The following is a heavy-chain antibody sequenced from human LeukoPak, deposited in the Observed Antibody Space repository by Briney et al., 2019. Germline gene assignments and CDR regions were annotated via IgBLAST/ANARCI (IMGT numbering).Heavy chain of an antibody. V-gene: IGHV4-39*07. D-gene: IGHD2-8*01. CDR3: ARVVLMVYAIPGRNAFDI. CDR1: GGSISSSSYY. Sequence: SETLSLTCTVSGGSISSSSYYWGWIRQPPGKGLEWIGSIYYSGSTYYNPSLKSRVTISVDTPRNQFSLKLSSVTAADTAVYYCARVVLMVYAIPGRNAFDIWGQGTMVTVSS. J-gene: IGHJ3*02. CDR2: IYYSGST.